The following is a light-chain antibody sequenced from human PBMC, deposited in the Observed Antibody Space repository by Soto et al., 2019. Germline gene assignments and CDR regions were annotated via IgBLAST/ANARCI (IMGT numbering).Light chain of an antibody. CDR3: QQLNSYPLT. CDR2: AAS. Sequence: DIQLTQSPSFLSASVGDRVTITCRASQGISSYLVWYQPKPGKAPNVLIYAASTLQGGVPSRFSGSGSGTEFTLTISSLQPEDFATYYCQQLNSYPLTVGGGTKV. J-gene: IGKJ4*01. V-gene: IGKV1-9*01. CDR1: QGISSY.